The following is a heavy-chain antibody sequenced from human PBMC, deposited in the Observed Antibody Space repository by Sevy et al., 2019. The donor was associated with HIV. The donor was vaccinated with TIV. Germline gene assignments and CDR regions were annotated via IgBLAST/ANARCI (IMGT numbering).Heavy chain of an antibody. Sequence: GGSLRLSCAASGFTFSSYTMHWVRQAPVKGLEWVAFISYDGSRKYYADSVKGRFTISRDNSKNTLYLQMNNLRAEDTAVFYCARDLALSGSYSWLAYWGQGTLVTVSS. CDR3: ARDLALSGSYSWLAY. CDR1: GFTFSSYT. D-gene: IGHD1-26*01. V-gene: IGHV3-30*14. CDR2: ISYDGSRK. J-gene: IGHJ4*02.